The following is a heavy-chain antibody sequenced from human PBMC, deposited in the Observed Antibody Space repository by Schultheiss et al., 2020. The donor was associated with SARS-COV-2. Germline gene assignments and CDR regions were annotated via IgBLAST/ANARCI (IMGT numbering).Heavy chain of an antibody. CDR2: IDSTSYYI. D-gene: IGHD4/OR15-4a*01. CDR3: GRSDDYDWLVDY. J-gene: IGHJ4*02. Sequence: GESLKISCVGSGFSFSSYTMNWVRQAPGKGLEWVSSIDSTSYYIYYADSLQGRFTISRDNAQNSLFLQMNSLRVEDTAVYYCGRSDDYDWLVDYWGQGTLVTVSS. V-gene: IGHV3-21*01. CDR1: GFSFSSYT.